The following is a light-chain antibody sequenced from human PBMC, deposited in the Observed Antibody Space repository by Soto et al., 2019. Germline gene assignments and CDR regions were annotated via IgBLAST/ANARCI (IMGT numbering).Light chain of an antibody. CDR2: GNN. V-gene: IGLV1-40*01. CDR3: QSYDISLSGLV. J-gene: IGLJ1*01. Sequence: QAVVTQPPSVSGSPGQRVTISCTGSGSNIGACSYVHWYQQFPGTAPKLLVYGNNNRPSGVPDRFSGSKSATSASLAITGLQAEDEADYYCQSYDISLSGLVFGTGTKLTVL. CDR1: GSNIGACSY.